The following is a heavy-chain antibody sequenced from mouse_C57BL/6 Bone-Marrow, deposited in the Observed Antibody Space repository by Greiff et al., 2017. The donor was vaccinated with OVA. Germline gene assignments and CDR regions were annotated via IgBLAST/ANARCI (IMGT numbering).Heavy chain of an antibody. CDR3: ARDGYSPDYFDY. Sequence: EVKLMESGPGLVKPSQSLSLTCSVTGYSITSGYYWNWIRQFPGNKLEWMGYISYDGSNNYNPSLNNRISITRDTTKNQFFLKLNYVTTEDTATYYCARDGYSPDYFDYWGQGTTLTGSS. CDR1: GYSITSGYY. J-gene: IGHJ2*01. V-gene: IGHV3-6*01. D-gene: IGHD2-14*01. CDR2: ISYDGSN.